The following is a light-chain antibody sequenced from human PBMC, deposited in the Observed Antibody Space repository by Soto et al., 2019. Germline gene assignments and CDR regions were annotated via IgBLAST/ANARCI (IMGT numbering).Light chain of an antibody. V-gene: IGKV3-20*01. J-gene: IGKJ1*01. CDR2: VAY. CDR1: QSVSSSF. CDR3: QQYGILPWT. Sequence: EIVLTQSPATLSLSPGERATLSCRASQSVSSSFLAWYQQTPGQARSLLIYVAYSRATGIPARFSGSGSGTDFTLTISRLEPEDFAVYYCQQYGILPWTFGQGTKVEIK.